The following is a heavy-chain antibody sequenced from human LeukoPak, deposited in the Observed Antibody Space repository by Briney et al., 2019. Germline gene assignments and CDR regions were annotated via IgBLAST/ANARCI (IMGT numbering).Heavy chain of an antibody. Sequence: SETLSLTCAVYGGSFSDYYWIWIRQPPGKGLEWIGEINHSGSPNNNPSLKSRVSISFDTSKNQFSLKLTSVTAADTAVYYCARDHCSSTSCYPWGQGTLVTVSS. CDR2: INHSGSP. CDR1: GGSFSDYY. V-gene: IGHV4-34*01. D-gene: IGHD2-2*01. CDR3: ARDHCSSTSCYP. J-gene: IGHJ3*01.